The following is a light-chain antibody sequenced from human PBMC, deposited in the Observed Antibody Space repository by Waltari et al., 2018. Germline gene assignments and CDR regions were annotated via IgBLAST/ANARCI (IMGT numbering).Light chain of an antibody. V-gene: IGLV2-14*01. CDR3: SSYTGSSTLLV. Sequence: QSALTQPASVPGSPGQPITISCTGTTSDIVNYDYVSCYQQHPGKAPKLLIYEGTNRPSGVSTRFSGSKSGSTASLTISGLQADDEAHYYCSSYTGSSTLLVFGGGTDLTVL. J-gene: IGLJ2*01. CDR1: TSDIVNYDY. CDR2: EGT.